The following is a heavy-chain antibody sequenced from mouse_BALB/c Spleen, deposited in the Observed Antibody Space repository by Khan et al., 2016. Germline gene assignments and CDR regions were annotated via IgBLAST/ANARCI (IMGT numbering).Heavy chain of an antibody. CDR3: ARYHYYYDSSRYFDV. J-gene: IGHJ1*01. V-gene: IGHV9-3-1*01. CDR1: GYTFTNYG. CDR2: INTYSGES. D-gene: IGHD1-1*01. Sequence: QIQLVQSGPELKKPGKTVKISCKASGYTFTNYGMNWVKQAPGKGLKWMGWINTYSGESTYADDFKVWFAFSFETSANTAHLLINTTNNEDTATYVCARYHYYYDSSRYFDVWGAGTTVTVSS.